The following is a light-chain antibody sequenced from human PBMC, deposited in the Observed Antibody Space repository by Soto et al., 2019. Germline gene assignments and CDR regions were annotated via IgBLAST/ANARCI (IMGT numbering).Light chain of an antibody. CDR1: QAIIRY. J-gene: IGKJ3*01. CDR3: QQSHSTLFT. CDR2: AAS. V-gene: IGKV1-39*01. Sequence: DIQMTQSPSSLSASVGDRVTITCRASQAIIRYLNWYQQKPGKAPNLLIYAASNLQSEVPSRFSGSASGTEFTLTISSLQPEDFATYFCQQSHSTLFTFGPGTKVEIK.